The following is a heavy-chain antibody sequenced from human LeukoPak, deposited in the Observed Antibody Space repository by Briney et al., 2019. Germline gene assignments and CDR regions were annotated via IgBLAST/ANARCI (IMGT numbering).Heavy chain of an antibody. CDR1: GGTLSSYA. D-gene: IGHD4-23*01. CDR3: AREWDYGGNRWFDP. CDR2: IIPILGIA. V-gene: IGHV1-69*04. Sequence: SVKVSCKASGGTLSSYAISWVRQAPGQGLEWTGRIIPILGIANYAQKFQGRVTITADKSTSTAYMELSSLRSEDTAVYYCAREWDYGGNRWFDPWGQGTLVTVSS. J-gene: IGHJ5*02.